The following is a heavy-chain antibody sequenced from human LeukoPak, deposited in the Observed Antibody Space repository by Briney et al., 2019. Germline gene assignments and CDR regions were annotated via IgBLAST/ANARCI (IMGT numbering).Heavy chain of an antibody. CDR1: GYTLTELS. CDR3: ATVSHPTVARGITGL. V-gene: IGHV1-24*01. D-gene: IGHD3-10*01. CDR2: FDPEDGET. Sequence: ASVKVSCKVSGYTLTELSMHWVRQAPGKGLEWMGGFDPEDGETIYAQKFQGRVTMTEDTSTDTAYMELSSLRSEDTAVYYCATVSHPTVARGITGLWGQGTLVIVSS. J-gene: IGHJ4*02.